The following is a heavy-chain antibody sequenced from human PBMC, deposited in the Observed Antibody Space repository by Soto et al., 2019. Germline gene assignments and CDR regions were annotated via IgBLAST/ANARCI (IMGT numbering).Heavy chain of an antibody. CDR2: ISGSGGST. CDR1: GFTFSSYA. V-gene: IGHV3-23*01. Sequence: GGSLRLSCAASGFTFSSYAMSWVRQAPGKGLEWVSAISGSGGSTYYADSVKGRFTISRDNSKNTLYLQINSLRAEDTAVYYCAKGSHRDYYGSGSYLDVWGQGTTVTVSS. D-gene: IGHD3-10*01. J-gene: IGHJ6*02. CDR3: AKGSHRDYYGSGSYLDV.